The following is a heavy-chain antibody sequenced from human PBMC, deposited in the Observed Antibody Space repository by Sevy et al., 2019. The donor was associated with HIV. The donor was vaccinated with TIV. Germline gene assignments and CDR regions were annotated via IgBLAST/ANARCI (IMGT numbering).Heavy chain of an antibody. CDR2: ISYDGSNK. CDR3: ARVGLSGCSGGSCYPNYCYYGMDV. D-gene: IGHD2-15*01. Sequence: GGSLRLSCAASGFTFSSYAMHWVRQAPGKGLEWVAVISYDGSNKYYADSVKGRVTISRDNSRNTLYLQMNSLRAEDRAVIYCARVGLSGCSGGSCYPNYCYYGMDVWGQGTTVTVSS. V-gene: IGHV3-30-3*01. J-gene: IGHJ6*02. CDR1: GFTFSSYA.